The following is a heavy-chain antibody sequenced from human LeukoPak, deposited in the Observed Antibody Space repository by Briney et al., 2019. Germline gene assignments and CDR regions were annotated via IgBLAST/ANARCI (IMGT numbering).Heavy chain of an antibody. D-gene: IGHD3-10*01. Sequence: PGGSLRLSCAASGSIFSTYWMTWVRQAPGKGLGCVSSISDSSNYIYYADSVKGRFTISRDNAKNSLYLQMNSLRAEDTAVYYCARDYYYGSAYYFDYWGQGTLVTVSS. J-gene: IGHJ4*02. V-gene: IGHV3-21*01. CDR3: ARDYYYGSAYYFDY. CDR1: GSIFSTYW. CDR2: ISDSSNYI.